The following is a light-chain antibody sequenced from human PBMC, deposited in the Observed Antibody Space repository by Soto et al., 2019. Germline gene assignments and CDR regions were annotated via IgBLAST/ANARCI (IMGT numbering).Light chain of an antibody. J-gene: IGKJ3*01. CDR3: QQHYDIPIT. Sequence: DIVMTQSPDSLAVSLGERATINCKSSRSVLYSSNNKNYLAWYQQRPGQPPKLLIYWASTRESGVPDRFSGSGSGTDFPLTISSLQAEDVAVYYCQQHYDIPITFGPGTKVDIK. CDR2: WAS. CDR1: RSVLYSSNNKNY. V-gene: IGKV4-1*01.